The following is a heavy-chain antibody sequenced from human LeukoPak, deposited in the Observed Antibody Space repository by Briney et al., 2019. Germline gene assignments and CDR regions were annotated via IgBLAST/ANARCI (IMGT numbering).Heavy chain of an antibody. CDR3: AREDSSGYLGY. CDR1: GGSVSSNIYY. Sequence: SETLSLTCTVSGGSVSSNIYYWNWIRRPPGKGLGWIGYIYYSGSTNYNPSLKSRVTISVDTSKNQFSLKLTSLTAADTAVYYCAREDSSGYLGYWGQGTLVTVSS. D-gene: IGHD3-22*01. CDR2: IYYSGST. J-gene: IGHJ4*02. V-gene: IGHV4-61*01.